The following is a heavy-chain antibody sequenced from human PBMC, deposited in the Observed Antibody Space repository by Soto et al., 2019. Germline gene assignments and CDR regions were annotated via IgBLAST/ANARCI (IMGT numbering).Heavy chain of an antibody. CDR2: ISAYNGNT. J-gene: IGHJ6*02. V-gene: IGHV1-18*01. D-gene: IGHD2-21*02. Sequence: QVQLVQSGAEVKKPGASVKVSCKASGYTFTSYGITWVRQAPGQGLEWMGGISAYNGNTNYAQKLPGRVTMTTDTSTSTAYMELRSLRSDDTAVYYCARASSYCGGDCYYYYGMDVWGQGTTVTVSS. CDR1: GYTFTSYG. CDR3: ARASSYCGGDCYYYYGMDV.